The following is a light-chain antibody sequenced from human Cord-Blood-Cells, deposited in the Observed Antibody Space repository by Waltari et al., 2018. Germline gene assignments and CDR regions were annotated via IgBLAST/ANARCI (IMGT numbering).Light chain of an antibody. CDR3: QQYGSSFT. V-gene: IGKV3-20*01. CDR2: GAS. Sequence: EIVLTQSPGTLSLSPGERATLSCRASQSVSSSYLAWYQQKPGQAPRLLFYGASSRATGIPDRFRGSGSGTNFTLTISRLEPEDFAVYYCQQYGSSFTFGPGTKVDIK. J-gene: IGKJ3*01. CDR1: QSVSSSY.